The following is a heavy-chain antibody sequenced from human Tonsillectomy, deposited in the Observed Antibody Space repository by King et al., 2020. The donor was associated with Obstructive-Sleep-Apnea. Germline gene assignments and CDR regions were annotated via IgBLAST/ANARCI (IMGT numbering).Heavy chain of an antibody. CDR2: IIPIVGTA. Sequence: QLVQSGAEVKKPGSSVKVSCKAAGGTFNSNAIRWVRQAPGKGLELMGGIIPIVGTANYAQKFQGRITITADESTSTVYMELSSLRSDDTAVYYCARDKMEDGDYYYGMDVWGQGATVTVSS. V-gene: IGHV1-69*01. D-gene: IGHD5-24*01. CDR3: ARDKMEDGDYYYGMDV. CDR1: GGTFNSNA. J-gene: IGHJ6*02.